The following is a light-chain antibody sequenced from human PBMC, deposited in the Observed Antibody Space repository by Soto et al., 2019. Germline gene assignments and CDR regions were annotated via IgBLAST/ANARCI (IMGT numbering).Light chain of an antibody. CDR3: QQRYSAPLT. CDR2: GAS. J-gene: IGKJ4*01. V-gene: IGKV1-39*01. CDR1: QTISTS. Sequence: DIQMTQSPSSLSASVGDRVTITCRASQTISTSLNWYQHKTGKAPKVLIFGASGLQSGGPSRFSGSVSGTDLTLTISSLQPEDFATYYCQQRYSAPLTFGAGTKVEIK.